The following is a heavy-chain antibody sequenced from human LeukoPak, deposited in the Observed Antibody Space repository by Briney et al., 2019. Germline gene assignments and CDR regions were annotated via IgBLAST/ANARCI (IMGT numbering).Heavy chain of an antibody. CDR2: ISFDGSTE. J-gene: IGHJ4*02. CDR3: ARWASRSLGVFDY. V-gene: IGHV3-30*04. CDR1: GFTFSTYS. Sequence: QSGGSLRLSCAASGFTFSTYSLHWVRQAPGKGLEWVAAISFDGSTEHYESSVRGRFTISRDDSRNTLFLQMNSLTIEDTAVYYCARWASRSLGVFDYWGQGTLVAVSS.